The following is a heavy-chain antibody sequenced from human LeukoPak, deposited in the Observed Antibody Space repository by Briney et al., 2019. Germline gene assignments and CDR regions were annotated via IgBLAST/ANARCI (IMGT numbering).Heavy chain of an antibody. Sequence: GGSLRLSCAVSGFTFSSYSMNWVRQAPGKGLEWVAFISTSSSYIYYADSLKGRFTISRDNSKNTLYVQMKSLRAEDTAVYYCAKDFVVVPGNVNYFDYWGQGTLVTVSS. J-gene: IGHJ4*02. D-gene: IGHD2-21*02. CDR3: AKDFVVVPGNVNYFDY. CDR2: ISTSSSYI. CDR1: GFTFSSYS. V-gene: IGHV3-21*04.